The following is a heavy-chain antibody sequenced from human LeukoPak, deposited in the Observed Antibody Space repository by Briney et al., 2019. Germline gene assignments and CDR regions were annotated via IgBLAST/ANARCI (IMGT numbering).Heavy chain of an antibody. Sequence: PGGSLRLSCAASGFTFSSSVMSWVRQAPGKGLEWVSDIGGSRGTTNYADSVKGRFTISRDNSKNTLYLQMNSLRAEDTAVYYCAKRVLPGTTGNFDYWGQGTLVTVSS. D-gene: IGHD1-1*01. CDR3: AKRVLPGTTGNFDY. J-gene: IGHJ4*02. CDR2: IGGSRGTT. V-gene: IGHV3-23*01. CDR1: GFTFSSSV.